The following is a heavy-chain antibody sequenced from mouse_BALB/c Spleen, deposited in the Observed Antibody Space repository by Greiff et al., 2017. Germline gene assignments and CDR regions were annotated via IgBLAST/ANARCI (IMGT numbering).Heavy chain of an antibody. Sequence: VHLVESGPGLVAPSQSLSITCTVSGFSLSRYSVHWVRQPPGKGLEWVGMIWGGGSTDYNSALKSRLSISKDNSKSQVFLKMNSLQTDDTAMYYCARNMELTGTGFAYWGQGTLVTVSA. CDR2: IWGGGST. CDR1: GFSLSRYS. J-gene: IGHJ3*01. CDR3: ARNMELTGTGFAY. D-gene: IGHD4-1*01. V-gene: IGHV2-6-4*01.